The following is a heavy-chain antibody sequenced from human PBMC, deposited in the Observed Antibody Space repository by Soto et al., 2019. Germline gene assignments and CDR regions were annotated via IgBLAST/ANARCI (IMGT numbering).Heavy chain of an antibody. V-gene: IGHV1-18*01. CDR1: GYTFTIYA. D-gene: IGHD3-10*01. CDR2: INAYNGNT. J-gene: IGHJ5*02. CDR3: ARRGYYGSGDDP. Sequence: ASVKVSCKASGYTFTIYAIRWVRQAPGQRLEWMGWINAYNGNTNYSQKLQGRVTMTTDTSTSTAYMELRSLRSDDTAVYYCARRGYYGSGDDPWGQGTLVTVSS.